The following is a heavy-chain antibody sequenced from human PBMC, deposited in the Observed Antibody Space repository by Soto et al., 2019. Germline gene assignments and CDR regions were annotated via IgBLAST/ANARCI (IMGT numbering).Heavy chain of an antibody. Sequence: PGGSLRLSCAASGFTFSSYAMHWVRQAPGKGLEWVAVISYDGSNKYYADSVKGRFTISRDNSKNTLYLEMNSLRAEDTAVYYCARGYLTGYYKTLYYFDYWGQGTLVTVSS. CDR3: ARGYLTGYYKTLYYFDY. V-gene: IGHV3-30-3*01. D-gene: IGHD3-9*01. CDR2: ISYDGSNK. CDR1: GFTFSSYA. J-gene: IGHJ4*02.